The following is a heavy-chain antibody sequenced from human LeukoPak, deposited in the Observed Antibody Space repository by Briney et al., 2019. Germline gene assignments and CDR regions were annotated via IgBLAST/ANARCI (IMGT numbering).Heavy chain of an antibody. CDR2: IRYDGSNK. CDR1: GFTFSSYG. V-gene: IGHV3-30*02. CDR3: AKDQYYYGSGSDY. J-gene: IGHJ4*02. D-gene: IGHD3-10*01. Sequence: GGSLRLSCAASGFTFSSYGMHWVRQAPGKGLEWVACIRYDGSNKYYADSVKGRFTISRDNSKITLYLQMNSLRAEDTAVYYCAKDQYYYGSGSDYWGQGTLVTVSS.